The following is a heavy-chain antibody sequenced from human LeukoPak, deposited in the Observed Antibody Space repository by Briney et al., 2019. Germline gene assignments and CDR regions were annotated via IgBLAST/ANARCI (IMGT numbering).Heavy chain of an antibody. D-gene: IGHD3-10*01. V-gene: IGHV1-69*13. CDR1: GGTFSSYA. CDR2: IIPIFGTA. Sequence: SVKVSSKASGGTFSSYAISWVRQAPRQGLEWMGGIIPIFGTANYAQKFQGRVTITADESTSTAYMELSSLRSEAPPVYYCARGITMVRGAINFDYWGQGTLVTVSS. CDR3: ARGITMVRGAINFDY. J-gene: IGHJ4*02.